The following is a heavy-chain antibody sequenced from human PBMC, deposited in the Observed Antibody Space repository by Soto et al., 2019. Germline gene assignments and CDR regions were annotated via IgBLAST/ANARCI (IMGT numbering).Heavy chain of an antibody. CDR1: GFSFTGYY. CDR3: AKDLTRQLAYWLDP. D-gene: IGHD6-6*01. Sequence: AASVKVSCKASGFSFTGYYIHSLRQAPGQGLEWMGWINAHSGGTEYAQKFQGGVTLTRDTSIATAYLTLTSLTSDDTALYYCAKDLTRQLAYWLDPWGQGTQVTVSS. CDR2: INAHSGGT. V-gene: IGHV1-2*02. J-gene: IGHJ5*02.